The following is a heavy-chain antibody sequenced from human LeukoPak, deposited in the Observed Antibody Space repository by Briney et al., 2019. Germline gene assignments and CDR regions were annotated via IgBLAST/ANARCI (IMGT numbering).Heavy chain of an antibody. D-gene: IGHD5-18*01. Sequence: PSETLSLTCSVSVGSISSYYWSWIRQPAGKGLEWIGRIYTSGSTNYNPSLKSRVTMSVDTSKNQFSLDLSSVTAADTAVYYCARDGSYGVTFFDYWGQGTLVTVSS. CDR2: IYTSGST. J-gene: IGHJ4*02. CDR3: ARDGSYGVTFFDY. V-gene: IGHV4-4*07. CDR1: VGSISSYY.